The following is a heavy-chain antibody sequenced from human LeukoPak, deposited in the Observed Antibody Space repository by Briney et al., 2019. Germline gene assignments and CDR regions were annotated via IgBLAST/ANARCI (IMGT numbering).Heavy chain of an antibody. CDR3: ARDRTPLNGYYNDRSGYYYSC. Sequence: GASVKVSCKASGYTFSSYGISWVRQAPGLGLEWMGWISAYDGNTNYAQKVQGRVTMTTDTSTSTAYLELRGLRSDDTAVYYCARDRTPLNGYYNDRSGYYYSCWGQGTLVTVSS. CDR2: ISAYDGNT. CDR1: GYTFSSYG. D-gene: IGHD3-22*01. V-gene: IGHV1-18*01. J-gene: IGHJ4*02.